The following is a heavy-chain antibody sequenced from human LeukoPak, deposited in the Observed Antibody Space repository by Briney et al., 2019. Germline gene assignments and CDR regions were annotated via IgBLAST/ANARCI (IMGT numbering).Heavy chain of an antibody. CDR2: IYYSGST. V-gene: IGHV4-31*03. CDR3: ARGGCSSTSCYTNWFDP. CDR1: GGSIGSGGYY. D-gene: IGHD2-2*02. Sequence: PSQTLSLTCTVSGGSIGSGGYYWSWIRQHPGKGLEWIGYIYYSGSTYYNPSLKSRVTISVDTSKNQFSLKLSSVTAADTAVYYCARGGCSSTSCYTNWFDPWGQGTLVTVSS. J-gene: IGHJ5*02.